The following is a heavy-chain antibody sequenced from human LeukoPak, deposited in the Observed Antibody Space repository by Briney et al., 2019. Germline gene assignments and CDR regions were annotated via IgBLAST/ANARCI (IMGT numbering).Heavy chain of an antibody. V-gene: IGHV3-33*01. Sequence: GGSLRLSCAASGFTFSSYGMHWVRQAPGKGLEWVAAIWYDGSNKYYADSVKGRFTISRDNSKNTLYLQMNSLRAEDTAVYYCARVQTVGAAYWGQGTLVTVSS. D-gene: IGHD1-26*01. CDR2: IWYDGSNK. CDR3: ARVQTVGAAY. J-gene: IGHJ4*02. CDR1: GFTFSSYG.